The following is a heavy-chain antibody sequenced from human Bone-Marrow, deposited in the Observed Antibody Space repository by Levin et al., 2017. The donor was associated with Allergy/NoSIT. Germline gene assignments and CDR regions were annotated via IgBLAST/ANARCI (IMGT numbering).Heavy chain of an antibody. CDR1: GFIFSSYS. V-gene: IGHV3-48*01. CDR2: ITTSSSII. J-gene: IGHJ6*02. Sequence: ETLSLTCAASGFIFSSYSMGWVRQAPGKGLEWVSYITTSSSIIKYSDSLKGRFTISRDNAKNSLYLQMNSLRAEDTAVYYCAGVGYHNYAMDVWGQGTTVTVSS. CDR3: AGVGYHNYAMDV.